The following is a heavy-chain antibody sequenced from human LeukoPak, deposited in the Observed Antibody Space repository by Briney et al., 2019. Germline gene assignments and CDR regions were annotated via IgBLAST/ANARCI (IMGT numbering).Heavy chain of an antibody. V-gene: IGHV4-39*07. CDR3: ARDSSSWPGVFDY. CDR2: IYYSGST. Sequence: SETLSLTCTVSGGSISSSSYYWGWIRQPPGKGLEWIGSIYYSGSTYYNPSLKSRVTISVDTSKNQFSLKLSSVTAADTAVYYCARDSSSWPGVFDYWGQGTLVTVSS. J-gene: IGHJ4*02. CDR1: GGSISSSSYY. D-gene: IGHD6-13*01.